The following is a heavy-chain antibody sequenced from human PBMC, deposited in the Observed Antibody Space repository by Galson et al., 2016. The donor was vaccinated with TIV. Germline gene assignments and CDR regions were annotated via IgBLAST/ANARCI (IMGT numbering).Heavy chain of an antibody. V-gene: IGHV5-51*03. Sequence: QSGAEVKKPGESLKISCKASGYTFPTYWIAWVRQMPGKGLEWMGIIYPDDPDTKYIPSFQGQITLSADKSISTAYLQWSTLKASDTAIYYCARVSSTYVSRGLVGGGNYNLDVWGQGTRVAVSS. CDR1: GYTFPTYW. CDR2: IYPDDPDT. D-gene: IGHD2/OR15-2a*01. J-gene: IGHJ6*03. CDR3: ARVSSTYVSRGLVGGGNYNLDV.